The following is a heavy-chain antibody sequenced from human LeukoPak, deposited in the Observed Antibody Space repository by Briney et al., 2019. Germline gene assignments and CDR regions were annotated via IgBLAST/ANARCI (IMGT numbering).Heavy chain of an antibody. D-gene: IGHD3-10*01. CDR1: GYTFTGYY. CDR2: INPNSGGT. CDR3: ASTILWFGESTTGGFDP. V-gene: IGHV1-2*04. J-gene: IGHJ5*02. Sequence: ASVKVSCKASGYTFTGYYMHWVRQAPGQGLEWMGWINPNSGGTNYAQKFQGWVTMTRDTSISTAYMELSRLRSDDTAVYYCASTILWFGESTTGGFDPWGQGTLVTVSS.